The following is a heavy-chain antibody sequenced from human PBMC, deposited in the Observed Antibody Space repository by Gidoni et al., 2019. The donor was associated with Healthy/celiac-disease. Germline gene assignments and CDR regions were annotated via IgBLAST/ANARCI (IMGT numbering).Heavy chain of an antibody. Sequence: QVQLVQSGAEVKKPGASVKVSGKASGYTFTSYGISWVRQAPGQGLEWMVWISAYNGNTNYAQKLQGRVTMTTDTSTSTAYMELRSLRSDDTAVYYCARDGAMDDYGDLYSYYFDYWGQGTLVTVSS. CDR3: ARDGAMDDYGDLYSYYFDY. V-gene: IGHV1-18*01. D-gene: IGHD4-17*01. CDR2: ISAYNGNT. CDR1: GYTFTSYG. J-gene: IGHJ4*02.